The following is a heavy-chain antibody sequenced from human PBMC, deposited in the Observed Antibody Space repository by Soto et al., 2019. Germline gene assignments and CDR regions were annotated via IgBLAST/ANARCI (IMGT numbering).Heavy chain of an antibody. CDR1: GYSFTSYW. V-gene: IGHV5-51*01. CDR2: IYPADSDV. D-gene: IGHD6-13*01. J-gene: IGHJ3*02. CDR3: ARIRSSWYTDAFDI. Sequence: GESLKISCKASGYSFTSYWIGWVRQMPGEGLEWMAIIYPADSDVRYSPSFQGQVTTSVDKSISTAYLQWSSLKASDTAMYYCARIRSSWYTDAFDIWGQGTTVTVS.